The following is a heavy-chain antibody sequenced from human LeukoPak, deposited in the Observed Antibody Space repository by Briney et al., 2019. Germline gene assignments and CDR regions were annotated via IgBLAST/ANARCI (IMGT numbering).Heavy chain of an antibody. CDR1: GITLSNYG. Sequence: GGSLRLSCAVSGITLSNYGMSWVRQAPGKGLEWVAGISDSGGRTNYADSVKGRFTISRDNSKNTLYLQMNSLRAEDTAVYYCAGSIAAAGLYYYYGMDVWGQGTTVTVSS. CDR2: ISDSGGRT. D-gene: IGHD6-13*01. CDR3: AGSIAAAGLYYYYGMDV. V-gene: IGHV3-23*01. J-gene: IGHJ6*02.